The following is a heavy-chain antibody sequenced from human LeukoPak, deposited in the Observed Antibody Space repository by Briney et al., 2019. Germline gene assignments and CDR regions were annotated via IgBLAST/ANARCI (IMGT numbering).Heavy chain of an antibody. CDR1: GYTFTSYG. V-gene: IGHV1-18*01. CDR3: ARGGGYFDWLLTYYFDY. D-gene: IGHD3-9*01. Sequence: VASVKVSCKASGYTFTSYGISRVRQAPGQGLEWMGWISAYNGNTNYAQKLQGRVTMTTDTSTSTAYMELRSLRSDDTAVYYCARGGGYFDWLLTYYFDYWGQGTLVTVSS. J-gene: IGHJ4*02. CDR2: ISAYNGNT.